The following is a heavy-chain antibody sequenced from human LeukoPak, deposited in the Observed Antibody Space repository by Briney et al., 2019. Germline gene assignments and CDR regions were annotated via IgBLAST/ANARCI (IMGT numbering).Heavy chain of an antibody. V-gene: IGHV3-33*06. Sequence: GRSLRLSCAASGFTFSSYGMHWVRQAPGKGLEWVAVIRYDGSNKYYADSVKGRFTISRDNSKNTLYLQMNSLRAEDTAVYYCAKDRYYYDSSGSPLDYWGQGTLVTVSS. CDR3: AKDRYYYDSSGSPLDY. D-gene: IGHD3-22*01. CDR1: GFTFSSYG. CDR2: IRYDGSNK. J-gene: IGHJ4*02.